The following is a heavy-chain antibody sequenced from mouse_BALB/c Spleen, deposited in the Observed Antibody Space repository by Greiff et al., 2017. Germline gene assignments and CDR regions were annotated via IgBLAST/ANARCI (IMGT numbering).Heavy chain of an antibody. Sequence: EVQLVESGGGLVKPGGSLKLSCAASGFTFSSYAMSWVRQSPEKRLEWVAEISSGGSYTYYPDTVTGRFTISRDNAKNTLYLEMSSLRSEDTAMYYCHKSPGPYYYAMDYWGQGTSVTVSS. CDR2: ISSGGSYT. V-gene: IGHV5-9-4*01. CDR3: HKSPGPYYYAMDY. J-gene: IGHJ4*01. D-gene: IGHD6-1*01. CDR1: GFTFSSYA.